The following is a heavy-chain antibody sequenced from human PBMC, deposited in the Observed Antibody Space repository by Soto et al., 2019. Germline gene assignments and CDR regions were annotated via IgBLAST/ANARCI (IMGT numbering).Heavy chain of an antibody. V-gene: IGHV1-24*01. CDR2: FDPEDGET. Sequence: ASVKVSCKVSGYTLTELSMHWVRQAPGKGLEWMGGFDPEDGETIYAQKFQGRVTMTEDTSTDTAYMELSSLRSDDAAVYYCARAPVPDFRYCSGGSCRNWFDPWGQGTLVTVSS. CDR1: GYTLTELS. D-gene: IGHD2-15*01. CDR3: ARAPVPDFRYCSGGSCRNWFDP. J-gene: IGHJ5*02.